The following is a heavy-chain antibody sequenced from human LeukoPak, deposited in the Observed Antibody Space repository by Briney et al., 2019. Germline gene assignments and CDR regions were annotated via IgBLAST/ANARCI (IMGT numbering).Heavy chain of an antibody. Sequence: SETLSLTCAVSGYSISSGYYWGWIRQPPGKGLEWIGSIYHSGSTYYNPSLKSRVTISVDTSKNQFSLKLSSVTAADTAMYYCARAWQQLDWFDPWGQGTLVTVSS. D-gene: IGHD6-13*01. CDR1: GYSISSGYY. CDR3: ARAWQQLDWFDP. J-gene: IGHJ5*02. V-gene: IGHV4-38-2*01. CDR2: IYHSGST.